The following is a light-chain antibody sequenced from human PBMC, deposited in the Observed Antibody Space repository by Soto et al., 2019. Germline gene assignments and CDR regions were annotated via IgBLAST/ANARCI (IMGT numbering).Light chain of an antibody. CDR2: EVS. CDR1: SSDVGGYNY. J-gene: IGLJ1*01. Sequence: QSALTQPASVSGSPGQSITISCTGTSSDVGGYNYVSWYQQHAGFAPKLIIYEVSNRPSGVSNRFSGSKSGDTASLTISGLQAEDEADYYFSSYTSTNTLAVFGTGTKLTVL. V-gene: IGLV2-14*01. CDR3: SSYTSTNTLAV.